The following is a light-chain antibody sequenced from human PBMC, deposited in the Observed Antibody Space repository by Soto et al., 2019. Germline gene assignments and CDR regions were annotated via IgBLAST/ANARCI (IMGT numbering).Light chain of an antibody. J-gene: IGKJ3*01. CDR2: GAS. CDR3: QQYNNWPFT. Sequence: EIVMTQSPATLSVSPLERAALSCRASQSVSSNLAWYQQKPGQAPRLLIYGASTRATGIPARFSGSGSGTEFTLTISSLQSEDFAVYYCQQYNNWPFTFGPGTKVDI. V-gene: IGKV3-15*01. CDR1: QSVSSN.